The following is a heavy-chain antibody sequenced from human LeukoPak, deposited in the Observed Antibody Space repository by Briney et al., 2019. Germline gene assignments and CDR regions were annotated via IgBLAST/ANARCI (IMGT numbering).Heavy chain of an antibody. Sequence: SETLSLTCTVSGGSISSYYWSWIRQPAGKGLEWIGRIYTSGSTNYNPSLKSRVTMSVDTSKNQFSLKLSSVTAADTAVYYCARSNYDFWSGYSPGFDYWGQGTLVTVPS. CDR3: ARSNYDFWSGYSPGFDY. V-gene: IGHV4-4*07. CDR1: GGSISSYY. CDR2: IYTSGST. J-gene: IGHJ4*02. D-gene: IGHD3-3*01.